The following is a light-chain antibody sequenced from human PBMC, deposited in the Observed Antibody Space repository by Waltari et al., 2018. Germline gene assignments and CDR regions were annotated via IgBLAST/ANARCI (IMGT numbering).Light chain of an antibody. CDR1: QSVSHN. Sequence: EIVMTQSPATLSVSPGERANLSCRASQSVSHNLAWYQQKPGQAPRLLIYGASSRATGFPARFCGSGSGTEFTLTISSLQSEDFAVYYCQQYNNWYSFGQGTKLEIK. CDR2: GAS. V-gene: IGKV3-15*01. CDR3: QQYNNWYS. J-gene: IGKJ2*01.